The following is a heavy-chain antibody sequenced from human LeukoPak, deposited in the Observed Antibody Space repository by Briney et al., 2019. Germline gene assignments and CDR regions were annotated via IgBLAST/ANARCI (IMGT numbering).Heavy chain of an antibody. D-gene: IGHD6-13*01. CDR1: GGSFSGYY. CDR2: INHSGST. CDR3: ARFEQQRAFDY. V-gene: IGHV4-34*01. J-gene: IGHJ4*02. Sequence: SETPSLTCAVYGGSFSGYYWSWIRQPPGKGLEWIGEINHSGSTNYNPSLRSRVTISVDTSKNQFSLKLSSVIAADTAVYYCARFEQQRAFDYWGQGTLVTVSS.